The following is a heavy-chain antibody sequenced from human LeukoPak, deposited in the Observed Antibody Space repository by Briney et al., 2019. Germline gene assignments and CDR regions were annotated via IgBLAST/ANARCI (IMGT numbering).Heavy chain of an antibody. CDR1: GFTVSSNY. CDR2: IYSGGST. V-gene: IGHV3-66*01. Sequence: GGSLRLSCAASGFTVSSNYMSWVRQAPGKGLEWVSVIYSGGSTYYADSVKGRFTISRDNSKNTLYLQMNSLRAEDTAVYYCARARAAAGTRFAYYYYGMDVWGQGTTVTVSS. D-gene: IGHD6-13*01. CDR3: ARARAAAGTRFAYYYYGMDV. J-gene: IGHJ6*02.